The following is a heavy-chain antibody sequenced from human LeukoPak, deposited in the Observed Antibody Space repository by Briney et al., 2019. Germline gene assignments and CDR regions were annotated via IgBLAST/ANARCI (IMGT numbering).Heavy chain of an antibody. D-gene: IGHD5-12*01. Sequence: SVTVSCKASGGTFSSYAISWVRQAPGQGLEWMGLIKPGGGTTIYAQKFKGRLTMTRDTSTSTVYMELSSLRSEDTAVYYCAGLEGLAATMGDWGQGTLATVSS. V-gene: IGHV1-46*01. CDR3: AGLEGLAATMGD. CDR1: GGTFSSYA. J-gene: IGHJ4*02. CDR2: IKPGGGTT.